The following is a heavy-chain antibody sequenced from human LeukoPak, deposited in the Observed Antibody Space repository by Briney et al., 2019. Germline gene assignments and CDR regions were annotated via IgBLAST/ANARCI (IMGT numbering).Heavy chain of an antibody. CDR1: GFTFSSYA. J-gene: IGHJ4*02. CDR3: AKDQVWQQLLN. Sequence: GGSLRLSCAASGFTFSSYAMGWVRQAPGKGLEWVSAISGSGGSTYYADSVKGRFTISRDNSKNTLYLQMNSLRAEDTAVYYCAKDQVWQQLLNWGQGTLVTVSS. V-gene: IGHV3-23*01. CDR2: ISGSGGST. D-gene: IGHD6-13*01.